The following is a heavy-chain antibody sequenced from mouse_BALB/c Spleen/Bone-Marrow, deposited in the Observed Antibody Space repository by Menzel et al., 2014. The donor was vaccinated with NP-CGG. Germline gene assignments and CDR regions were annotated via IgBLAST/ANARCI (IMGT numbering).Heavy chain of an antibody. CDR1: GYAFTNYL. V-gene: IGHV1-54*01. CDR3: ARSRYGKGAMDY. D-gene: IGHD2-10*02. Sequence: QVHVKQSGAELVRPGTSVKVSCKASGYAFTNYLIEWVKQRPGQGLEWIGVINPGSGGTNYNEKFKGKATLTADKSSSKAERQRSSLTSDDSAVYFCARSRYGKGAMDYWGQGTSVTVSS. CDR2: INPGSGGT. J-gene: IGHJ4*01.